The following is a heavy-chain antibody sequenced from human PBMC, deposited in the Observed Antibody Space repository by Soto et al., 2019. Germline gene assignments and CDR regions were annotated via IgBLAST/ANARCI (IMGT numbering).Heavy chain of an antibody. CDR3: ARESGSYFLGLDY. CDR2: ISSSSSYI. Sequence: EVQLVESGGGLVKPGGSLRLSCAASGFTFSSYSMNWVRQAPGKGLEWVSSISSSSSYIYYADSVKGRFTISRDNANNSQYLQMNSLRAEDTAVYYCARESGSYFLGLDYWGQGTLVTVSS. D-gene: IGHD1-26*01. V-gene: IGHV3-21*01. CDR1: GFTFSSYS. J-gene: IGHJ4*02.